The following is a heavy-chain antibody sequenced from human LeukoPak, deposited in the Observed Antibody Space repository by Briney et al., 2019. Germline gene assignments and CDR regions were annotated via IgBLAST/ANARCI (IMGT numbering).Heavy chain of an antibody. CDR3: AKHWSVGSGWYYYYYYMDV. V-gene: IGHV3-23*01. J-gene: IGHJ6*03. D-gene: IGHD6-19*01. CDR1: GFTFSSYS. Sequence: PGGSLRLSCAASGFTFSSYSMNWVRQAPGKGLEWVSAISGSGGSTYYADSVKGRFTISRDNSKNTLSLQMNSLRAEDTAVYYCAKHWSVGSGWYYYYYYMDVWGKGTTVTISS. CDR2: ISGSGGST.